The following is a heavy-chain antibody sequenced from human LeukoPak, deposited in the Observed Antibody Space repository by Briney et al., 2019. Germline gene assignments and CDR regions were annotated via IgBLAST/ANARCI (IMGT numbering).Heavy chain of an antibody. CDR3: ARVQGVTIPNGFFDY. CDR2: ISSSGSTI. J-gene: IGHJ4*02. V-gene: IGHV3-11*01. Sequence: GGSLRLSCTASGFTFSDYYMSWIRQAPGKGLEWVSYISSSGSTIYYADSVKGRFTISRDNAKNSLYLQMNSLRAEDTAVYYCARVQGVTIPNGFFDYWGQGTLVTVSS. D-gene: IGHD3-10*01. CDR1: GFTFSDYY.